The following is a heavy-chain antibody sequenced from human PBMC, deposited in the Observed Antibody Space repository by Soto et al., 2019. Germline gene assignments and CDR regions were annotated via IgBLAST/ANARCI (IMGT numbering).Heavy chain of an antibody. D-gene: IGHD2-15*01. CDR1: GGTFSSYA. Sequence: QVQLVQSGAEVKKPGSSVKVSCKASGGTFSSYAISWVRQAPGQGLEWMGGIIPIFGTANYAQKVQGRVTITADESTSTAYMELSSLRSEDTDVYYCATDFRPQLLPEHYYYYGMDVWGQGTTVTVSS. V-gene: IGHV1-69*01. CDR2: IIPIFGTA. J-gene: IGHJ6*02. CDR3: ATDFRPQLLPEHYYYYGMDV.